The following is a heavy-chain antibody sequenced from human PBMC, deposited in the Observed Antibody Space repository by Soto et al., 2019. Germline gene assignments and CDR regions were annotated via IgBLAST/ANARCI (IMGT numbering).Heavy chain of an antibody. CDR2: IRGGATST. J-gene: IGHJ6*02. V-gene: IGHV3-23*01. CDR1: GFAFSTFA. CDR3: AKNTEYHYYGALDV. Sequence: EVQLLESGGDLVQPGGSLRLSCAASGFAFSTFAMSWVRQAPGKGLEWVAAIRGGATSTYYAGSVKGRFTISRDDSKSMLYLQMNSLRADDTALYYCAKNTEYHYYGALDVWGQGTTVTASS.